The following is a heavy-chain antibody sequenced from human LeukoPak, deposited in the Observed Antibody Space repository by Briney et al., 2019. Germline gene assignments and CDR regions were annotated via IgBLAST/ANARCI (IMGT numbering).Heavy chain of an antibody. D-gene: IGHD6-19*01. V-gene: IGHV3-21*01. CDR1: GFTFSSYS. Sequence: GGSLRLSCAASGFTFSSYSMNWVRQAPGKGLEWVSSISSSSSYIYYADSVKGRFTISRDNAKNSLYLQMNSLRAEDTAVYYCARVVAVAGTYRVFDYWGQGTLVTVSS. J-gene: IGHJ4*02. CDR2: ISSSSSYI. CDR3: ARVVAVAGTYRVFDY.